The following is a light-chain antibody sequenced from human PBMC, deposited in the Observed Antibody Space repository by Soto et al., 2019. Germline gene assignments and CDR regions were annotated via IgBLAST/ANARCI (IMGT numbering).Light chain of an antibody. CDR2: GAS. CDR3: QQYGSSPNT. Sequence: EIVLTQSPGTLSLSPGERATLSCRASQSVSSSYLAWYQQKPGQAPRLLIYGASSRATGIPARYSGSGSGTDFTLTISRLEPEDVAAYYCQQYGSSPNTFGHGTKLEIK. V-gene: IGKV3-20*01. J-gene: IGKJ2*01. CDR1: QSVSSSY.